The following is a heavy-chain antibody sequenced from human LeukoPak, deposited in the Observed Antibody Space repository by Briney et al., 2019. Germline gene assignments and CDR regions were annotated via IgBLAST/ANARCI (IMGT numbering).Heavy chain of an antibody. V-gene: IGHV1-8*03. CDR1: GYTFTSYD. Sequence: ASVKVSCKASGYTFTSYDINWARQATGQGLEWMGWMNPNSGNTGYAQKFQGRVTITRNTSISTAYMELSSLRSEDTAVYYCARAGYNWDHYYYYYYMDVWGKGTTVTVSS. CDR3: ARAGYNWDHYYYYYYMDV. D-gene: IGHD1-1*01. CDR2: MNPNSGNT. J-gene: IGHJ6*03.